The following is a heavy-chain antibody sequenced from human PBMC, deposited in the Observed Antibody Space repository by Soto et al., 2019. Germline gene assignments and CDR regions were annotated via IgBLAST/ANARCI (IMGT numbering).Heavy chain of an antibody. CDR1: GFTFSSYA. V-gene: IGHV3-23*01. Sequence: HPGGSLRLSCAASGFTFSSYAMSWFRQAPGKGLEWVSAISGSGGSTYYADSVKGRFTISRDNSKNTLYLQMNSLRAEDTAVYYCAKDLIARSGGYSLRSYFQHGGQGTPVTVSS. D-gene: IGHD6-19*01. CDR2: ISGSGGST. CDR3: AKDLIARSGGYSLRSYFQH. J-gene: IGHJ1*01.